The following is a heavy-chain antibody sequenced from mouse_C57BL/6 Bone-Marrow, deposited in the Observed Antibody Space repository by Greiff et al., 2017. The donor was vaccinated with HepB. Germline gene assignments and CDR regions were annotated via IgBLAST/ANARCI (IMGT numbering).Heavy chain of an antibody. Sequence: VQLQQSGPELVKPGASVKISCKASGYTFTDYYMNWVKQSHGKSLEWIGDINPNNGGTSYNQKFKGKATLTVDKSSSTAYMELRSLTSEDSAVYYCARREDYGSTSYFDYWGQGTTLTVSS. CDR2: INPNNGGT. D-gene: IGHD1-1*01. J-gene: IGHJ2*01. V-gene: IGHV1-26*01. CDR3: ARREDYGSTSYFDY. CDR1: GYTFTDYY.